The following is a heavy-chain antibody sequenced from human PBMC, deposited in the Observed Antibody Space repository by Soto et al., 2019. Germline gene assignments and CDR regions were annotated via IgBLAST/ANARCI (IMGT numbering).Heavy chain of an antibody. CDR1: GYTFTSYG. CDR3: ARDPDMFYFDY. J-gene: IGHJ4*02. Sequence: ASVKVSCKASGYTFTSYGISWVRQAPGQGLEWMGWISAYNGNTNYAQKLQGRVTMTTDTSTSTAYKELRSLRSDDTAVYYCARDPDMFYFDYWGQGTLVTVSS. CDR2: ISAYNGNT. V-gene: IGHV1-18*01. D-gene: IGHD3-10*02.